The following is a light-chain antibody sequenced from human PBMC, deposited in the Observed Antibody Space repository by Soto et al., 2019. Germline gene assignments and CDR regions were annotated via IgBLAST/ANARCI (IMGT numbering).Light chain of an antibody. V-gene: IGKV3-20*01. CDR3: HQYGSSPQT. J-gene: IGKJ1*01. CDR2: GAS. CDR1: QSVSSSY. Sequence: EIVLTQPPGTLSLSPGDRATLSCRASQSVSSSYLAWYQQKPGQAPRVLIYGASSRATGIPDRFTGSGSGTDCTLTISRLEPEDVSVFYCHQYGSSPQTLGQGTKVDI.